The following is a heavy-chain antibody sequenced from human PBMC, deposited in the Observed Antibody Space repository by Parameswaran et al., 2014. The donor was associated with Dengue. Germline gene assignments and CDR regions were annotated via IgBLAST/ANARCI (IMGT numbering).Heavy chain of an antibody. CDR1: LAPSA. Sequence: LAPSAMPGGAPDARKGLEWMGGFDPEDGETIYAQKFQGRVTMTEDTSTDTAYMELSSLRSEDTAVYYCATDSIPVSGFGAKNYYYGMDVWGQGTTVTVSS. D-gene: IGHD3-10*01. V-gene: IGHV1-24*01. CDR2: FDPEDGET. CDR3: ATDSIPVSGFGAKNYYYGMDV. J-gene: IGHJ6*02.